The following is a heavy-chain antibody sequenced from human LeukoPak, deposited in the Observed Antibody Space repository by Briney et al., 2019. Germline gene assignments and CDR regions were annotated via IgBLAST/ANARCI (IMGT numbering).Heavy chain of an antibody. CDR1: GFTFSRYG. V-gene: IGHV3-23*01. CDR3: AREDYYYMDV. Sequence: QTGGSLRLSCAASGFTFSRYGMSWVRQAPGKGLEWVSTISGSGGSTYYADSVKGRFTISRDNSKNTLYLQMNSLRAEDTAVYYCAREDYYYMDVWGKGTTVTISS. CDR2: ISGSGGST. J-gene: IGHJ6*03.